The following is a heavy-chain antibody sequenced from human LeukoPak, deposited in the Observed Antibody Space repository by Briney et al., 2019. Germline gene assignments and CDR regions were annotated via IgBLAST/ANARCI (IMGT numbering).Heavy chain of an antibody. V-gene: IGHV3-23*01. Sequence: GGSLRLSCAASGFTFSSYAMSWVRQAPGKGLEWVSAISGSGGSTYYADSVKGRFTISRDNSKNTLYLQMNSLRAEDTAVYYCAKDQGYYGSGSYKEYFQHWGQGTLVTVSS. J-gene: IGHJ1*01. CDR3: AKDQGYYGSGSYKEYFQH. CDR1: GFTFSSYA. D-gene: IGHD3-10*01. CDR2: ISGSGGST.